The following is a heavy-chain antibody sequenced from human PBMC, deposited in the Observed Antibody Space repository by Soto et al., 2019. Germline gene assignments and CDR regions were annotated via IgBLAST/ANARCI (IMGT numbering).Heavy chain of an antibody. CDR1: GGSISSGDYY. V-gene: IGHV4-30-4*01. CDR3: ARVEWDSSGYYYNWFDP. CDR2: IYYSGST. D-gene: IGHD3-22*01. J-gene: IGHJ5*02. Sequence: TLSLTCTVSGGSISSGDYYWSWIRQPPGKGLEWIGYIYYSGSTYYNPSLKSRVTISVDTSKSQFSLKLSSVTAADTAVYYCARVEWDSSGYYYNWFDPWGQGTLVTVSS.